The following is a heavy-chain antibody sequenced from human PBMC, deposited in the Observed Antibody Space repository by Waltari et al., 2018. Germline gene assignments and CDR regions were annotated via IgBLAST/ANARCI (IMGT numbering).Heavy chain of an antibody. CDR3: ARGWHGATFDY. D-gene: IGHD1-26*01. J-gene: IGHJ4*02. V-gene: IGHV1-2*02. CDR1: GYTFTGYY. CDR2: INPTSGGT. Sequence: QVQLVQSGAEVKKPGASVKVSCKASGYTFTGYYMHWVRQAPGQGLEWRGWINPTSGGTNYAQKFQGRVTMTRDTSISTAYMELSRLRSDDTAVYYCARGWHGATFDYWGQGTLVTVSS.